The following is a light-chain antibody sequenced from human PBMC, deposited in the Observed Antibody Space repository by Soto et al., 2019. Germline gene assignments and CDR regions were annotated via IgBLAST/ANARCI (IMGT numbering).Light chain of an antibody. V-gene: IGLV1-44*01. CDR3: AAWDDSLNGRV. Sequence: QSVLTQPPSASGTPGQRVTISCSGSSSNIGINTVNWYQQLPGTAPKLLIYSNNQRPSGVPDRFSGSKSGTSASLAISGLQSEDEADYYCAAWDDSLNGRVFGGGTKVTVL. J-gene: IGLJ2*01. CDR1: SSNIGINT. CDR2: SNN.